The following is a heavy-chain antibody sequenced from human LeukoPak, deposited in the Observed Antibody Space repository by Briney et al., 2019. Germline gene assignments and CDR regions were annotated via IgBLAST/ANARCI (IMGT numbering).Heavy chain of an antibody. CDR3: ARDDYYGSGSYYKVY. D-gene: IGHD3-10*01. V-gene: IGHV1-69*13. CDR1: GGTFSSYA. J-gene: IGHJ4*02. CDR2: IIPIFGTA. Sequence: GASVKVSCKASGGTFSSYAISWVRQAPGQGLEWMGGIIPIFGTANYAQKFQGRVTITADESTSTAYMELSSLRSDDTAVYYCARDDYYGSGSYYKVYWGQGTLVTVSS.